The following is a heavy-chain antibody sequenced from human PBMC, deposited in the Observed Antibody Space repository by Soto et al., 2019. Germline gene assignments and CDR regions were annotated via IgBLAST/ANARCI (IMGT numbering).Heavy chain of an antibody. CDR3: AKAVRGGGGYTYDYYTMDV. D-gene: IGHD2-15*01. V-gene: IGHV3-23*01. CDR1: GFTFSSYA. CDR2: ISGGGGST. J-gene: IGHJ6*02. Sequence: EVQLLESGGGLVQPGGSLRLSCAASGFTFSSYAMSWVRQAPGKGLEWVSGISGGGGSTNYVDSVKGRFTTSRDKSKNTLYMQMNSLRAEDTAMYYCAKAVRGGGGYTYDYYTMDVWGQGTTVTVSS.